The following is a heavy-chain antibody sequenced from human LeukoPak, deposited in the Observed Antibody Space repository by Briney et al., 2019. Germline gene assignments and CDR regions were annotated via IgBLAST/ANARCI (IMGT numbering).Heavy chain of an antibody. CDR2: ISGSGGST. V-gene: IGHV3-23*01. Sequence: PGGSLRLSCAASGFTLSSYAMSWVRQAPGKGLEWVSAISGSGGSTYYADSVKGRFTISRDNSKNTLYLQMNSLRAEDTAVYYCAKGPTYSYDSSGEWGQGTLVTVSS. D-gene: IGHD3-22*01. J-gene: IGHJ4*02. CDR3: AKGPTYSYDSSGE. CDR1: GFTLSSYA.